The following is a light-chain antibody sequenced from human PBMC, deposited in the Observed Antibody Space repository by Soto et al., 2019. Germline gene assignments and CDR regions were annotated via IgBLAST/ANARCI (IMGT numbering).Light chain of an antibody. CDR3: QQYNSYSGT. Sequence: DIQMTQSPSTLSASVGDRVTITCRASQSIKNWLAWYQQKPGEAPKLLIYKASTLESGVPSKFSGSGSGTEFTLTISCLQPDDVATYYCQQYNSYSGTFGQGTKV. CDR2: KAS. V-gene: IGKV1-5*03. CDR1: QSIKNW. J-gene: IGKJ1*01.